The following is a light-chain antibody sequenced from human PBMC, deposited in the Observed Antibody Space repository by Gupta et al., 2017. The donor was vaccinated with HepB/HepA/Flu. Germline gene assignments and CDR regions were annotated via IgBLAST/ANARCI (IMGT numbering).Light chain of an antibody. Sequence: DIVMPQSPPSLPVTPGEPASISCRSSQSLLHSNGYNYLDWYLQKPGQSPQLLIYLGSNRASRVPDRFSGSGSGTDFTLKISRVEAEDVGVYYCMQALQTPRSFGGGTKVEIK. CDR3: MQALQTPRS. V-gene: IGKV2-28*01. CDR1: QSLLHSNGYNY. J-gene: IGKJ4*01. CDR2: LGS.